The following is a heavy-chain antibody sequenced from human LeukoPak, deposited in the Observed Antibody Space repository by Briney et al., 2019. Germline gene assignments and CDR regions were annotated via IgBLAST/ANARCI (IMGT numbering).Heavy chain of an antibody. CDR2: ISTSGSYI. J-gene: IGHJ5*02. CDR3: ATDLIHFYASGAKT. Sequence: GGSPSLSCASSGLTFNSYEMNWVRQAPGKGLEWVSSISTSGSYIHYPNSMQGRFTISRDNAKNSMYLHMHSLRGEDSAVSYCATDLIHFYASGAKTWGQGTLVTVSS. CDR1: GLTFNSYE. V-gene: IGHV3-21*01. D-gene: IGHD3-10*01.